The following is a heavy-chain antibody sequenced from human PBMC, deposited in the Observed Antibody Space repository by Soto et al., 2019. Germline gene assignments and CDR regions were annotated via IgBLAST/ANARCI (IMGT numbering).Heavy chain of an antibody. CDR1: GYTFTSYG. CDR2: ISAYNGNT. V-gene: IGHV1-18*01. J-gene: IGHJ2*01. CDR3: ARDPNRSDYDILTGPGYFDL. Sequence: ASVKVSCKASGYTFTSYGISWVRQAPGQGLEWMGWISAYNGNTNYAQKLQGRVTMTTDTSTSTAYMELRSLRSDDTAVYYCARDPNRSDYDILTGPGYFDLWGRGTLVTVSS. D-gene: IGHD3-9*01.